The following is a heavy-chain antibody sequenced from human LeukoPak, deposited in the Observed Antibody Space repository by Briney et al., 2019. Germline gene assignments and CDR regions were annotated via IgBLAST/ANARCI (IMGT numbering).Heavy chain of an antibody. CDR1: GFTFDDYA. J-gene: IGHJ4*02. CDR2: ISWNSGRI. D-gene: IGHD3-10*01. V-gene: IGHV3-9*01. CDR3: VKDRVWFGELLNPLFDN. Sequence: GGSLRLSCAASGFTFDDYAMHWVREAPGKGLEWVSGISWNSGRIGYADSVKGRFTISRDNAKNSLYLQMNSLRAGDTALYYCVKDRVWFGELLNPLFDNWGQGTRVTVSS.